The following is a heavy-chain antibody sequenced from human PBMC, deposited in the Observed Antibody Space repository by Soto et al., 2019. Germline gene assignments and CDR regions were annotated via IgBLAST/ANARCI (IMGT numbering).Heavy chain of an antibody. J-gene: IGHJ6*02. V-gene: IGHV3-53*02. D-gene: IGHD5-18*01. CDR1: GITVSSIY. Sequence: EVQLVETGGGLIQPGGSLRLACAVSGITVSSIYMTWVRQPPGKGVAWGPVIYSEGNTYDEDSLKGRFTISRDNSKNTMYLQMNSLRAADTAVYYCARDPLGYSYGLYYNYVMDFGGQGTTVTVSS. CDR3: ARDPLGYSYGLYYNYVMDF. CDR2: IYSEGNT.